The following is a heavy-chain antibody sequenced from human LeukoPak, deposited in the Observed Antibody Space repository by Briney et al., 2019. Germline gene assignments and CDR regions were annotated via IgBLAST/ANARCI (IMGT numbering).Heavy chain of an antibody. Sequence: PSETLSLTCTVSGGSISSSSYYWGWIRQPPGKGLEWIGSIYYSGSTYYNPSLKSRVTISVDTSKNQFSPKLSSVTAADTAVYYCARHRDVDRGYNWFDPWGQGTLVTVSP. CDR2: IYYSGST. D-gene: IGHD5-12*01. J-gene: IGHJ5*02. V-gene: IGHV4-39*01. CDR1: GGSISSSSYY. CDR3: ARHRDVDRGYNWFDP.